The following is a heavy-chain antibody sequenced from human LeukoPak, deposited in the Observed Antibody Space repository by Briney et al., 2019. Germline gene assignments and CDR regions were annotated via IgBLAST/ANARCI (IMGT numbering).Heavy chain of an antibody. Sequence: GGSLRLSCAASGFTFSSYWMHWVRQAPGKGLVWVSRISRDGSSTSYADSVKGRFTISRNNAKNTLYLQMNSLRAEDTAVYYCARELATSFDYGGQGTLVTVSS. CDR3: ARELATSFDY. CDR2: ISRDGSST. CDR1: GFTFSSYW. V-gene: IGHV3-74*01. J-gene: IGHJ4*02. D-gene: IGHD5-12*01.